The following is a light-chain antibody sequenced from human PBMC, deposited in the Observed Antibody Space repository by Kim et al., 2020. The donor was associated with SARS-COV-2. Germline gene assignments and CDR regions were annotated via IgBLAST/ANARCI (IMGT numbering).Light chain of an antibody. Sequence: QSVLTQPASVSGSPGQSITISCTGTSSDVGNYNYVSWYQHHPGEAPKVKIYDVTKRPSGVSNRFFGSNSGNTASLTISGLQTEDEADYYCCSYASSGTLLFGGGTQLTFL. V-gene: IGLV2-14*03. J-gene: IGLJ2*01. CDR3: CSYASSGTLL. CDR1: SSDVGNYNY. CDR2: DVT.